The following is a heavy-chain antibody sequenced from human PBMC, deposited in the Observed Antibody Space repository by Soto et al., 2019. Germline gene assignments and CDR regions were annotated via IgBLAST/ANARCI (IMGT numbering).Heavy chain of an antibody. CDR2: INPNSGGT. V-gene: IGHV1-2*02. CDR1: GYTFTGYY. D-gene: IGHD2-8*01. Sequence: GDSGKVACNASGYTFTGYYMYWVRHAPGQGLEWMGWINPNSGGTNYAQKFQGRVTMTRDTSISTEYMELSRLRSDDTAVYYCARDPIVLMVYATDAFDIWGQGTMVPV. J-gene: IGHJ3*02. CDR3: ARDPIVLMVYATDAFDI.